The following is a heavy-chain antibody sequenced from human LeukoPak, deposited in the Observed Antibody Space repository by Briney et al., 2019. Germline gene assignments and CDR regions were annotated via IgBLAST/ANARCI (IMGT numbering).Heavy chain of an antibody. CDR1: GFTFSSYS. CDR2: ISSSSSTI. CDR3: ARLRMWGSTIPFDY. J-gene: IGHJ4*02. V-gene: IGHV3-48*01. Sequence: GGSLRLSCAASGFTFSSYSMNWVRQAPGKGLEWVSYISSSSSTIYYADSVKGRFTISRDNAKNSLYLQMNSLRAEDTAVYYCARLRMWGSTIPFDYWGQGTLVTVSS. D-gene: IGHD2-2*02.